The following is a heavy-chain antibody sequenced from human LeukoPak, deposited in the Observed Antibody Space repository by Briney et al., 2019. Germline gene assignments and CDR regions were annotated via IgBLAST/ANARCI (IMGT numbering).Heavy chain of an antibody. Sequence: GGSLRLSCAASGFTFSSYAMSWVRQAPGKGLEWVSSINGSGGRTYYADSVKGRFTISRDNSKNTLYLQMNSLRAEDTAVYYCARDYSTMTTFFDYWGQGTLVTVSS. J-gene: IGHJ4*02. D-gene: IGHD4-17*01. CDR1: GFTFSSYA. CDR2: INGSGGRT. CDR3: ARDYSTMTTFFDY. V-gene: IGHV3-23*01.